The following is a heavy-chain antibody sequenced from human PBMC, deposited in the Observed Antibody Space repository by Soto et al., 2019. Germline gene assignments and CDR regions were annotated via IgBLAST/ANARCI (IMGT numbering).Heavy chain of an antibody. CDR2: IYYSGST. D-gene: IGHD5-18*01. CDR1: GGSISSSSYY. CDR3: ARRGSELWLAGTIWGMDV. J-gene: IGHJ6*02. Sequence: SETLSLTCTVSGGSISSSSYYWGWIRQPPGKGLEWIGSIYYSGSTYYNPSLKSRVTISVDTSKNQFSLKLSSVTAADTAVYYCARRGSELWLAGTIWGMDVWGQGTTVTVSS. V-gene: IGHV4-39*01.